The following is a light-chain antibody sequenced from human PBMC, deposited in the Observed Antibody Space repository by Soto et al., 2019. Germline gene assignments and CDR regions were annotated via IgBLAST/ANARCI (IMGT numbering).Light chain of an antibody. CDR2: AVS. J-gene: IGLJ3*02. Sequence: QSVLTQPRSVSGSPGQSVTISCTGTNSDVGCYNFVSWYQQLPGKAPKLLISAVSQRPSGVPDRFSGSKSGNTASLTISGLQADVEADYFCYSYTASDIWVFGGGTKVTVL. CDR1: NSDVGCYNF. CDR3: YSYTASDIWV. V-gene: IGLV2-11*01.